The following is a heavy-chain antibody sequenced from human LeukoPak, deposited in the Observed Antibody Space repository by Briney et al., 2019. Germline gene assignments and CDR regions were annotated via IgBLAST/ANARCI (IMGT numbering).Heavy chain of an antibody. CDR2: IYYSGST. CDR1: GGSISSSSYY. J-gene: IGHJ3*02. Sequence: PSETLSLTCTVSGGSISSSSYYWGWIRQPPGKGLEWIGSIYYSGSTYYNPSLKSRVTISVDTSKNQFSLKLSSVTAADTAVYYCARVPGYSSSWLDAFDIWGQGTLVTVSS. V-gene: IGHV4-39*07. D-gene: IGHD6-13*01. CDR3: ARVPGYSSSWLDAFDI.